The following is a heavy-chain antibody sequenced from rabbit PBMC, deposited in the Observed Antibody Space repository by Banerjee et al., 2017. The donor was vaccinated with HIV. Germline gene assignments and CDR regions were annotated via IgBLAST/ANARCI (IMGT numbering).Heavy chain of an antibody. J-gene: IGHJ4*01. CDR2: IFAGSSGST. V-gene: IGHV1S40*01. CDR3: ARDLAGVIGWNFDL. Sequence: QSLEESGGDLVKPGASLTLTCTASGFSFSSSYYMCWVRQAPGKGLEWIACIFAGSSGSTYYASWAKGRFTISTFSSTTVTLQMTSLTAADTATYFCARDLAGVIGWNFDLWGPGTLVTV. D-gene: IGHD4-1*01. CDR1: GFSFSSSYY.